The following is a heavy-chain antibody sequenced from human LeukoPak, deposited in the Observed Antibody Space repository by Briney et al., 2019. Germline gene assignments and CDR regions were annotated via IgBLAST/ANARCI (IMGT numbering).Heavy chain of an antibody. Sequence: SVKVSCKASGGTFSSYAISWVRQAPGQGLEWMGGIIPIFGTANYAQKFQGRVTITADKSTSTAYMELSSLRSEDTAVYYCARVASSGYYYDAFDIWGQGTMVTVSS. CDR3: ARVASSGYYYDAFDI. V-gene: IGHV1-69*06. J-gene: IGHJ3*02. CDR1: GGTFSSYA. D-gene: IGHD3-22*01. CDR2: IIPIFGTA.